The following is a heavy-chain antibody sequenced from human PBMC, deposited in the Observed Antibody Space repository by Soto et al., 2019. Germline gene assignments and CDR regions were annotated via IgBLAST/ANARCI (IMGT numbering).Heavy chain of an antibody. CDR2: IYSGGST. V-gene: IGHV3-53*02. CDR1: GFTVSSNY. D-gene: IGHD4-17*01. J-gene: IGHJ4*02. CDR3: ASIEPNGDNDC. Sequence: EVQLVETGGGLIQPGGSLRLSCAASGFTVSSNYMSWVRQAPGKGMEWVSVIYSGGSTYYADSVKGRFTISRGNSKNTLDLQMNSLRAEDTAVYYCASIEPNGDNDCWGKGTLVTVSS.